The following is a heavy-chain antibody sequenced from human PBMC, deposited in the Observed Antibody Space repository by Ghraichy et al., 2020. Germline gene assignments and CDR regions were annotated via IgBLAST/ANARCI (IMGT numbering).Heavy chain of an antibody. Sequence: SETLSLTCTVSGYSISSGYYWGWIRQPPGKGLEWIGSIYHSGSTYYNPSLKSRVTISVDTSKNQFSLKLSSVTAADTAVYYCASTQLWLSSRYYYYGMDVWGQGTTVTVSS. CDR1: GYSISSGYY. CDR3: ASTQLWLSSRYYYYGMDV. CDR2: IYHSGST. V-gene: IGHV4-38-2*02. D-gene: IGHD5-18*01. J-gene: IGHJ6*02.